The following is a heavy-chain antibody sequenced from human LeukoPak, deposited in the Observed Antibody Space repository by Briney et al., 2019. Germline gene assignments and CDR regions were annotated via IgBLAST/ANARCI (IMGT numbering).Heavy chain of an antibody. V-gene: IGHV6-1*01. CDR2: TYYRSKFYN. J-gene: IGHJ5*02. Sequence: SQTLSLTCAISGDSVSSNSTAWNWIRQSPSRGLEWLGRTYYRSKFYNEYAVSVKSRITINPDTSKNHFSLQLNSVTPEDSAVYYCARGGTTATGWFDPWGQGTLVTVSS. CDR3: ARGGTTATGWFDP. D-gene: IGHD2-21*02. CDR1: GDSVSSNSTA.